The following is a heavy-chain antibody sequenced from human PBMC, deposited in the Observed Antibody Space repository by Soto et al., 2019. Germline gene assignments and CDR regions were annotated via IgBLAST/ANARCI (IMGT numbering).Heavy chain of an antibody. CDR1: GFTFSNAW. CDR2: IKSKTDGGTT. D-gene: IGHD2-2*01. J-gene: IGHJ5*02. Sequence: EVQLVESGGGLVKPGGSLRLSCAASGFTFSNAWMSWVRQAPGKGLEWVGRIKSKTDGGTTDYAAPVKGRFTISRDDSKNTLYLQMNSLKTEDTAVYYCARIRHEREYQLLSAEIWFDPWGQGTLVTVSS. V-gene: IGHV3-15*01. CDR3: ARIRHEREYQLLSAEIWFDP.